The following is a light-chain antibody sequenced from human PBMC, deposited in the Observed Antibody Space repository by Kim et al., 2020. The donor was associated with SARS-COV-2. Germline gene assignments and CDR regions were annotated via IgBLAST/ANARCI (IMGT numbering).Light chain of an antibody. V-gene: IGLV1-47*01. CDR2: RDN. J-gene: IGLJ3*02. CDR3: AAWDDSLSGWV. CDR1: SSNIGSNY. Sequence: ELTQPPSASGTPGQRVTIPCSGSSSNIGSNYVYWYQQLSGTAPKLLIYRDNQRPSGVPDRFSGSKSGTSASLAISGLRSKDETDYYCAAWDDSLSGWVFDGGTQLTVL.